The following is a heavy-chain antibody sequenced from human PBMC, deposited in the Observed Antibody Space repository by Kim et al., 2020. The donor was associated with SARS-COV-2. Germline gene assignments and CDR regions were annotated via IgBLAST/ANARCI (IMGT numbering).Heavy chain of an antibody. CDR1: GFTFSSYA. D-gene: IGHD3-10*01. Sequence: GGSLRLSCAASGFTFSSYAMHWVRQAPGKGLEWVAVISYDGSNKYYADSVKGRFTISRDNSKNTLYLQMNSLRAEDTAVYYCARGGRYYGSGRNWFDPWGQGTLVTVSS. CDR3: ARGGRYYGSGRNWFDP. V-gene: IGHV3-30*04. CDR2: ISYDGSNK. J-gene: IGHJ5*02.